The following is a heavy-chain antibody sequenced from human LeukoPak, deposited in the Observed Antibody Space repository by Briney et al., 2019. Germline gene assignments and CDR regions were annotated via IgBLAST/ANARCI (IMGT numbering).Heavy chain of an antibody. CDR1: GFTFDDYA. CDR3: AKDSSYDILTGYSQLFDY. J-gene: IGHJ4*02. V-gene: IGHV3-9*01. D-gene: IGHD3-9*01. CDR2: ISWNSGSI. Sequence: GGSLRLSCAASGFTFDDYAMHWARQAPGKGLEWVSGISWNSGSIGYADSVKGRFTISRDNAKNSLYLQMNSLRAEDTALYYCAKDSSYDILTGYSQLFDYWGQGTLVTVSS.